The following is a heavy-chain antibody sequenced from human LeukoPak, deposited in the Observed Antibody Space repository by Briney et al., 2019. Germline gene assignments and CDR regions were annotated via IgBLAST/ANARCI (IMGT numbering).Heavy chain of an antibody. Sequence: ASVKVSCKASGYTFTSYAMHWVRQAPGQRLEWMGWINAGNGNTKYSQKFQGRVTITRDTSASTAYMELSSLRSEDTAVYYCARVDYYDSSGYYHYYYYGMDVWGQGTTVTVSS. J-gene: IGHJ6*02. CDR3: ARVDYYDSSGYYHYYYYGMDV. CDR2: INAGNGNT. D-gene: IGHD3-22*01. CDR1: GYTFTSYA. V-gene: IGHV1-3*01.